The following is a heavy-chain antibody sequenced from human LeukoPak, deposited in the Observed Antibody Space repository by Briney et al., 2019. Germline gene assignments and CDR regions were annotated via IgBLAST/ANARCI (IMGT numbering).Heavy chain of an antibody. CDR2: IYYSGST. CDR3: ARVGSSFRGNWFDP. CDR1: GGSISSGGYY. D-gene: IGHD3-3*02. J-gene: IGHJ5*02. V-gene: IGHV4-31*03. Sequence: SQTLSLTCTVSGGSISSGGYYWSWIRQHPGKGLKGIGYIYYSGSTYYNPSLKSRVTISVDTSKNQFSLKLSSVTAADTAVYYCARVGSSFRGNWFDPWGQGTLVTVSS.